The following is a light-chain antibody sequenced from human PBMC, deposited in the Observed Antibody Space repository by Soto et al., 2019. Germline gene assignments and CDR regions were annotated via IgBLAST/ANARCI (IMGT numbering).Light chain of an antibody. V-gene: IGLV2-14*01. CDR1: SSDVGGYNY. Sequence: QFALTQSASVSWSPVESITISCTGTSSDVGGYNYVSWYQQHPGKAPKFMIYDVSNRPSGVSNRFSGSKSGNTASLTISGLQAEDEADYYCSSYTTSNNRKTFFGTGTKATVL. CDR3: SSYTTSNNRKTF. CDR2: DVS. J-gene: IGLJ1*01.